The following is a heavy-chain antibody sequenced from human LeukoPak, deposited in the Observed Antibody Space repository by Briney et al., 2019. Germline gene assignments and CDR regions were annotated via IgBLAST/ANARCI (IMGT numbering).Heavy chain of an antibody. J-gene: IGHJ6*03. V-gene: IGHV4-59*11. CDR3: ARGGYGYGYYMDV. Sequence: PSETLSLTCTVSGGSISSHYWSWIRRPPGKGLEWIGYIYYSGSTNYNPSLKSRVTISVDTSKNQFSLKLSSVTAADTAVYYCARGGYGYGYYMDVWGKGTTVTVSS. CDR1: GGSISSHY. D-gene: IGHD5-18*01. CDR2: IYYSGST.